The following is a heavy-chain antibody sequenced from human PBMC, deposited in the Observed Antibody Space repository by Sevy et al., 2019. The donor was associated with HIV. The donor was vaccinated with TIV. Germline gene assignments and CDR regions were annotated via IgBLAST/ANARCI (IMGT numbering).Heavy chain of an antibody. Sequence: GGSLRLSCAASGFSLTTSDMHWVRQAPGKGLEWVAYVRNDRSNKYFADSVRDRFTIPRDSPKNTLYLKMNSLRDDYTAIYYCARGRKTTEEWLEELDYYYGLDVWGQGTTVTVSS. CDR3: ARGRKTTEEWLEELDYYYGLDV. D-gene: IGHD2-8*01. J-gene: IGHJ6*02. CDR1: GFSLTTSD. CDR2: VRNDRSNK. V-gene: IGHV3-30*02.